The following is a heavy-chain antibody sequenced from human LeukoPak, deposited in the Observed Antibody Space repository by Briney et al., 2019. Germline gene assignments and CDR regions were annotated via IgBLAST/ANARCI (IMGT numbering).Heavy chain of an antibody. CDR1: GFTFSSYG. Sequence: GGSLRLSCAASGFTFSSYGMSWVRQAPGKGLEWVSYISSSGSTIYYADSVKGRFTISRDNAKNSLYLQMNSLRAEDMAVYYCATDGGPGYSSSWYLYWGQGTLVTVSS. D-gene: IGHD6-13*01. CDR2: ISSSGSTI. CDR3: ATDGGPGYSSSWYLY. J-gene: IGHJ4*02. V-gene: IGHV3-48*03.